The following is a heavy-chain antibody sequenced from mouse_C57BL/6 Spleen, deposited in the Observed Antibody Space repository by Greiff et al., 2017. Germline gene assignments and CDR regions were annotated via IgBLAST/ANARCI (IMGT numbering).Heavy chain of an antibody. CDR2: INPSNGGT. V-gene: IGHV1-53*01. Sequence: VQLQQSGTELVKPGASVKLSCKASGYTFTSYWMHWVKQRPGQGLEWIGNINPSNGGTNYNEKFKSKATLTVDKSSSTAYMQLSSLPSEDSAVYYCARDDGHQAWFAYWGQGTLVTVSA. D-gene: IGHD2-3*01. J-gene: IGHJ3*01. CDR3: ARDDGHQAWFAY. CDR1: GYTFTSYW.